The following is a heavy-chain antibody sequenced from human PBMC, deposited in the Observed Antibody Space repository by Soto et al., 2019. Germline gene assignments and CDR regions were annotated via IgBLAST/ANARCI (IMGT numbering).Heavy chain of an antibody. J-gene: IGHJ4*02. D-gene: IGHD3-22*01. CDR3: ARDEGYSDSSGYYDY. V-gene: IGHV1-3*01. CDR2: INAGNGNT. Sequence: GPSVKVSCKASGYTFTNYASHWVRQAPGQRLEWMGWINAGNGNTRYSQKFQGRVTITRDTSASTAYMELSSLRSEDTALYYCARDEGYSDSSGYYDYWGQGTQVTVSS. CDR1: GYTFTNYA.